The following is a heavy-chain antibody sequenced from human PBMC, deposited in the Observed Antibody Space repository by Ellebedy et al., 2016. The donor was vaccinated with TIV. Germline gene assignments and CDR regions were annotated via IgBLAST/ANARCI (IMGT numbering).Heavy chain of an antibody. D-gene: IGHD1-26*01. J-gene: IGHJ6*02. CDR3: AKRGGSYDYYYYYGMDV. V-gene: IGHV3-7*01. Sequence: GESLKISCAASGFTFSSYWMSWVRQAPGKGLEWVANIKQDGSEKYYVDSVKGRFTISRDNAKNTLYLQMNRLRAEDTAVYYCAKRGGSYDYYYYYGMDVWGQGTTVTVSS. CDR1: GFTFSSYW. CDR2: IKQDGSEK.